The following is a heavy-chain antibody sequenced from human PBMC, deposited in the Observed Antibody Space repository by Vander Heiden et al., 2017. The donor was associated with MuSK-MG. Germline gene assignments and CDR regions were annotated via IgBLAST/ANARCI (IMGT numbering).Heavy chain of an antibody. CDR1: GYTFTSYY. CDR2: INPSGGST. CDR3: ARQGIMGSGSYYNYYGVDV. D-gene: IGHD3-10*01. Sequence: QVQLVQSGAEVKKPGASVKVSCKASGYTFTSYYMHWVRQAPGQGLEWMGIINPSGGSTSYAQKFQGRVTMTRDTSTSTVYMELSSLRSEDTAVYYCARQGIMGSGSYYNYYGVDVWGQGTTVTVSS. J-gene: IGHJ6*02. V-gene: IGHV1-46*01.